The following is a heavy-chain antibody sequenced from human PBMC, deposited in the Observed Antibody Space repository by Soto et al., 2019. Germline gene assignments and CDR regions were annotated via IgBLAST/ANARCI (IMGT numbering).Heavy chain of an antibody. Sequence: PSETLSLTCTVSGGSSSSSSYYWGWIRQPPGKGLEWIGSIYYSGSTYYNPSLKSRVTISVDTSKNQFSLKLSSVTAADTAVYYCAGTYYDFWSGYDDYWGQGTLVTVSS. CDR3: AGTYYDFWSGYDDY. D-gene: IGHD3-3*01. CDR1: GGSSSSSSYY. J-gene: IGHJ4*02. CDR2: IYYSGST. V-gene: IGHV4-39*01.